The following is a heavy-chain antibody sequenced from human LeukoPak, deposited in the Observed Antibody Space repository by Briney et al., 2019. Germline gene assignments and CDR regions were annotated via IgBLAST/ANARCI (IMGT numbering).Heavy chain of an antibody. CDR2: ISGSGGDT. V-gene: IGHV3-23*01. CDR1: GFTFSSYA. CDR3: AKTTAGYSSGRYPGWPVDY. Sequence: GGSLRLSCAASGFTFSSYAIYWVRQAPGKGLEWVSGISGSGGDTYFADSVKGRFTISRDNSKNTVFLLMDSLRAEDTAVYYCAKTTAGYSSGRYPGWPVDYWGQGTLVTVSS. J-gene: IGHJ4*02. D-gene: IGHD6-19*01.